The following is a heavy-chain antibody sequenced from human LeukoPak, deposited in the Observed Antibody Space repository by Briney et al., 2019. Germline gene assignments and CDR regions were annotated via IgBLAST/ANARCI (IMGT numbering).Heavy chain of an antibody. Sequence: GASVKVSCKSSGYTFTSYGISWVRQAPGQGLEWMGWNSAHNGNTNYAQKLQGRVTMTTDTSTSTAYMELRSLSSDDTAVYYCARAMLGGSCDYWGQGTLVTVSS. CDR2: NSAHNGNT. CDR1: GYTFTSYG. CDR3: ARAMLGGSCDY. D-gene: IGHD3-10*02. V-gene: IGHV1-18*01. J-gene: IGHJ4*02.